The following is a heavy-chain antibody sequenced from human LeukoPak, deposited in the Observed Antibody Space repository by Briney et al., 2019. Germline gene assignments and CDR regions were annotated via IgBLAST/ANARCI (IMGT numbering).Heavy chain of an antibody. Sequence: PGGSLRLSCAASGFTFSNYAMHWVRQAPGKGLEWVAVISYDESNEYYADSVKGRFTISRDNAKNSLYLQMNSLRADDTAIYYCARDRYYNGMDVWGQGTTVTVSS. J-gene: IGHJ6*02. CDR1: GFTFSNYA. CDR2: ISYDESNE. V-gene: IGHV3-30-3*01. CDR3: ARDRYYNGMDV.